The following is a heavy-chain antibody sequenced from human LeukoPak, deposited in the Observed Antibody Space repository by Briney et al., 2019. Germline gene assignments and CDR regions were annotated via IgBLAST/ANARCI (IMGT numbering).Heavy chain of an antibody. CDR2: IIPIFGTA. V-gene: IGHV1-69*13. Sequence: SVKVSCKASGGTFSSYAISWVRQAPGQGLEWMGGIIPIFGTANYAQKFQGRVTITADESTSTAYMELSSLRSEDTAVYYCATPAYYYGSGSYDDWGQGTLVTVSS. CDR1: GGTFSSYA. CDR3: ATPAYYYGSGSYDD. J-gene: IGHJ4*02. D-gene: IGHD3-10*01.